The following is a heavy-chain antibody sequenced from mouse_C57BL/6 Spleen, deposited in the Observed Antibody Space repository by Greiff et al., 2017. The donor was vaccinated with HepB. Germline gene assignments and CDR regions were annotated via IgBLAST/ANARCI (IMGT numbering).Heavy chain of an antibody. Sequence: EVMLVESGGGLVKPGGSLKLSCAASGFTFSSYAMSWVRQTPEKRLEWVATISDGGSYTYYPDNVKGRFTISRDNAKNNLYLQMSHLKSEDTAMYYCAREGGDYDGAWFAYWGQGTLVTVSA. D-gene: IGHD2-4*01. CDR1: GFTFSSYA. V-gene: IGHV5-4*01. CDR3: AREGGDYDGAWFAY. J-gene: IGHJ3*01. CDR2: ISDGGSYT.